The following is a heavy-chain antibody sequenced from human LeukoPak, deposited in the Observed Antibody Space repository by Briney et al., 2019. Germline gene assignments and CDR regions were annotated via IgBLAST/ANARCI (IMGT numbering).Heavy chain of an antibody. CDR1: GFTFSSYW. CDR2: ISYDGSNK. J-gene: IGHJ4*02. V-gene: IGHV3-30*03. CDR3: ARDSAYSSGWLYYFDY. Sequence: GGSLRLSCVASGFTFSSYWTHWVRQAPGKGLEGVAVISYDGSNKYYADSVKGRFTISRDNSKNTLYLQMNSLRAEDTAVYYCARDSAYSSGWLYYFDYWGQGTLVTVSS. D-gene: IGHD6-19*01.